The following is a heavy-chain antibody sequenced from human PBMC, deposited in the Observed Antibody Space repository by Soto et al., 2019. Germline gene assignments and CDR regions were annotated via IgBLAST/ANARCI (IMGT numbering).Heavy chain of an antibody. V-gene: IGHV4-39*01. J-gene: IGHJ4*02. CDR1: GGSIISSSYY. CDR3: ASMTYYDFWSGYF. D-gene: IGHD3-3*01. Sequence: SETLSLTCTVSGGSIISSSYYWGWIRQPPGKGLEWIGSIYYSGSTYYNPSLKSRVTISVDTSKNQFSLKLSSVTAADTAVYYCASMTYYDFWSGYFGGQGTLVTVSS. CDR2: IYYSGST.